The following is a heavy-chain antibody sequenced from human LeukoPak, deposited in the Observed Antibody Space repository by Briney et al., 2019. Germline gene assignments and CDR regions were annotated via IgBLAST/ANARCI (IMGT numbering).Heavy chain of an antibody. CDR1: GFTFSSYG. V-gene: IGHV3-30*18. CDR3: AKDQILGATGNAFDI. CDR2: ISYDGSNK. Sequence: GRSLRLSCAASGFTFSSYGMHWVRQAPGKGLEWVAVISYDGSNKYYADSVKGRFTISRDNSKNTLYLQMNSLRAEDTAVYYCAKDQILGATGNAFDIWGQGTMVTVSS. J-gene: IGHJ3*02. D-gene: IGHD1-26*01.